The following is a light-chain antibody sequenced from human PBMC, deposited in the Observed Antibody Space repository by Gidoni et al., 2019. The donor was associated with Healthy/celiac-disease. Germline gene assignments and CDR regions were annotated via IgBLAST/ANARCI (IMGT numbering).Light chain of an antibody. CDR2: EVS. CDR3: SSYAGSNNYV. V-gene: IGLV2-8*01. J-gene: IGLJ1*01. CDR1: SSDVGGYNY. Sequence: QPALPPPPSASGSPGQSVTISCTGTSSDVGGYNYVSWYQQHPGKAPKLMIYEVSKRPSGVPDRFSGSKSGNTASLTVSGLQAEDEADYYCSSYAGSNNYVFGTGTKVTVL.